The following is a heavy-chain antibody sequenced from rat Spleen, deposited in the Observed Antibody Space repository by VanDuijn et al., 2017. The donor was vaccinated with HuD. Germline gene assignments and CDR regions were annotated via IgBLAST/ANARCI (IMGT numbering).Heavy chain of an antibody. CDR1: GFSLSNYG. D-gene: IGHD3-7*01. CDR2: IWTGGIT. CDR3: VRDPPGRAPFDY. J-gene: IGHJ2*01. Sequence: QVQLKESGPGLVKPSLTLSLTCTVSGFSLSNYGVFWVRQPPGKGLEWMGVIWTGGITAYNSLLKSRLSINRDTSKSQVFLKMNSLQTEDTATYYCVRDPPGRAPFDYWGQGVMVTVSS. V-gene: IGHV2-13*01.